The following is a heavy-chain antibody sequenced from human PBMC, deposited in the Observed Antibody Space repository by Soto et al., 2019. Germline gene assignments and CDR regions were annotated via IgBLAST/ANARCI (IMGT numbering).Heavy chain of an antibody. Sequence: ASVKVSCKASGYTFTSYAMHWVRQAPGQRLEWMGWINAGNGNTKYSQKFQGRVTITRDTSASTAYMELSNLRSEDTAVYYCARDRRYHWNNFYYWSQGTLVPVSA. CDR2: INAGNGNT. D-gene: IGHD1-1*01. CDR1: GYTFTSYA. V-gene: IGHV1-3*01. J-gene: IGHJ4*02. CDR3: ARDRRYHWNNFYY.